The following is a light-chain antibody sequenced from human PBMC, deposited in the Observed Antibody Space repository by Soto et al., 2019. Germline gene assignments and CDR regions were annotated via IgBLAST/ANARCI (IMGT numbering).Light chain of an antibody. CDR3: QQSHSTPFT. Sequence: DIQLTQSPSSLSASLGDSVTITCRASQFINNSLNWYQQKPGKAPKLLIYVASNLLSGVQSRFSGSGSGTDFTRTISSLQPEDFASYYCQQSHSTPFTFGPGTKVDIK. J-gene: IGKJ3*01. V-gene: IGKV1-39*01. CDR2: VAS. CDR1: QFINNS.